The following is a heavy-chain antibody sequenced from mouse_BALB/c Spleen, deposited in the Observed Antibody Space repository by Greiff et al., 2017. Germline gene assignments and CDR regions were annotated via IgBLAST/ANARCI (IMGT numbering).Heavy chain of an antibody. J-gene: IGHJ4*01. V-gene: IGHV1-80*01. Sequence: QVQLKQSGAELVRPGSSVKISCKASGYAFSSYWMNWVKQRPGQGLEWIGQIYPGDGDTNYNGKFQGKATLTADKSSSTAYMQLSSLTSEDSAVYFCARFFYDYDGYYAMDYWGQGTSVTVSS. CDR1: GYAFSSYW. CDR3: ARFFYDYDGYYAMDY. D-gene: IGHD2-4*01. CDR2: IYPGDGDT.